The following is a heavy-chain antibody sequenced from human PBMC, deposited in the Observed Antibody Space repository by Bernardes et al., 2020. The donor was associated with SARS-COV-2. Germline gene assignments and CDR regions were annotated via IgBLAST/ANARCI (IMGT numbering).Heavy chain of an antibody. CDR1: GYSSTSHW. Sequence: GESLKISCERSGYSSTSHWIAWARQMPGYGLDWMGTIYPGDSDTRYSPSLEGQVTISADKSISTAYLQWSSLKASDTAIYYCARPEIYSGYENWGQGTLVPVS. CDR3: ARPEIYSGYEN. V-gene: IGHV5-51*01. D-gene: IGHD5-12*01. J-gene: IGHJ4*02. CDR2: IYPGDSDT.